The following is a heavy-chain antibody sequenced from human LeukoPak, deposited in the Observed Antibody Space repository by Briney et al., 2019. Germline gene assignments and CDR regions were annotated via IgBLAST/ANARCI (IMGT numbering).Heavy chain of an antibody. V-gene: IGHV4-30-2*01. CDR2: IYHSGST. J-gene: IGHJ6*03. Sequence: SETLSLTCTVSGGSISSSSYSWSWIRQPPGKGLEWIGYIYHSGSTYYNPSLKSRVTISVDRSKNQFSLKLSSVTAADTAVYYCARDNNWNHIPYYYYYYMDVWGRGTTVTVSS. CDR3: ARDNNWNHIPYYYYYYMDV. D-gene: IGHD1-14*01. CDR1: GGSISSSSYS.